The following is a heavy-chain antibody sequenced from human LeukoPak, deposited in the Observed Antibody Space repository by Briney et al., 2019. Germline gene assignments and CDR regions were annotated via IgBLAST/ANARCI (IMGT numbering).Heavy chain of an antibody. V-gene: IGHV1-18*01. CDR1: GYTFTSYG. D-gene: IGHD3-22*01. CDR2: ISAYNGNT. J-gene: IGHJ4*02. Sequence: ASVKVSCKASGYTFTSYGISWVRQAPGQGLEWMGWISAYNGNTNYAQKLQGRVTMTTDTSTSTAYMELRSLRSADTAVYYCARDLALEINYYDSSGYYPLDYWGQGTLVTVSS. CDR3: ARDLALEINYYDSSGYYPLDY.